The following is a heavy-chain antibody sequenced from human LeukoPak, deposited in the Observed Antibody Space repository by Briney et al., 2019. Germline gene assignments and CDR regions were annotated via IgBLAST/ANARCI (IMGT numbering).Heavy chain of an antibody. CDR1: GFTFTSSA. V-gene: IGHV1-58*02. CDR2: IVVGSGNT. CDR3: AADEANDYGDYGLDY. J-gene: IGHJ4*02. D-gene: IGHD4-17*01. Sequence: SVKVSCKASGFTFTSSAMQWVRQARGQRFEWIGWIVVGSGNTNYAQKFQERVTITRDMSTSTAYMELSSLRSEDTAVYYCAADEANDYGDYGLDYWGQGTLVTVSS.